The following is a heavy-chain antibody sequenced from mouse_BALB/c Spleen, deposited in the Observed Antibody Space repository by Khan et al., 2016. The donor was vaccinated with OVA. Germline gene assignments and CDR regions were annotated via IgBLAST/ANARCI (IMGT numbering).Heavy chain of an antibody. CDR3: TRDRIDY. CDR1: GYTFTNYW. CDR2: INPTSGYT. J-gene: IGHJ2*01. Sequence: QVQLQQPGAELAKPGASVKMSCKASGYTFTNYWMHWVKQRPGQGLEWIGYINPTSGYTDYNEKFKDKATLSADKSSSTVYMQLSSLTSEDSAVYYCTRDRIDYWGQGTTRTVSS. V-gene: IGHV1-7*01.